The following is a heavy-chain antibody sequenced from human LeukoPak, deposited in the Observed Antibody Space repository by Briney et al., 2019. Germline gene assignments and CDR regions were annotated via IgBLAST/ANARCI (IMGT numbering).Heavy chain of an antibody. Sequence: ASVKVSCKVSGYTLTELSMHWVRQAPGKGLEWMGGFDPEDGETIYAQKFQGRVTMTEDTSTDTAYMELSSLRSEDTAVYYCARVKSEFQMYNWFDPWGQGTLVTVSS. J-gene: IGHJ5*02. V-gene: IGHV1-24*01. CDR1: GYTLTELS. CDR3: ARVKSEFQMYNWFDP. CDR2: FDPEDGET. D-gene: IGHD3-10*01.